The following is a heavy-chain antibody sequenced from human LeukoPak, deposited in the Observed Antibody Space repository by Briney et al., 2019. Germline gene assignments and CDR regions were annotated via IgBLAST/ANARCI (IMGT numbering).Heavy chain of an antibody. V-gene: IGHV4-4*07. D-gene: IGHD3-10*01. CDR3: ARDSGTTGEVKFDP. CDR2: IYASGST. J-gene: IGHJ5*02. CDR1: GASITSYY. Sequence: PSETLSLTCTVSGASITSYYWSWIRQPAGKGLEWIGRIYASGSTTYNPSLKSRVTMAVDTSKTQFSLKLSSVTAADTAVYYCARDSGTTGEVKFDPWGQGTLATVSS.